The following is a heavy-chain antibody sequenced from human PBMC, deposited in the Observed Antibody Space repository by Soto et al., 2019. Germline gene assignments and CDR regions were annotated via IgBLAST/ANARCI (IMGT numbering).Heavy chain of an antibody. CDR3: AREKKRPFYCFWSGSQWFDF. CDR1: GGTFSSYT. J-gene: IGHJ5*01. Sequence: ASVKVSCKASGGTFSSYTISWVRQAPGQGLEWMGRTIPILGIANYAQKFQGRVTITADKSTSTAYMELSSLRSEDTAVYYCAREKKRPFYCFWSGSQWFDFWGQGTLVTVSS. CDR2: TIPILGIA. V-gene: IGHV1-69*04. D-gene: IGHD3-3*01.